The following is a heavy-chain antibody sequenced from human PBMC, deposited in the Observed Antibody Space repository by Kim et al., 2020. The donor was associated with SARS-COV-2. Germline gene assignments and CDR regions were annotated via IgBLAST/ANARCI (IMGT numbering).Heavy chain of an antibody. CDR1: GGTFSSYA. V-gene: IGHV1-69*13. Sequence: SVKVSCKASGGTFSSYAISWVRQAPGQGLEWMGGIIPIFGTANYAQKFQGRVTITADESTSTAYMELSSLRSEDTAVYYCAGPLRYFDWVVGYYYYGMDVWGQGTTVTVSS. CDR3: AGPLRYFDWVVGYYYYGMDV. CDR2: IIPIFGTA. D-gene: IGHD3-9*01. J-gene: IGHJ6*02.